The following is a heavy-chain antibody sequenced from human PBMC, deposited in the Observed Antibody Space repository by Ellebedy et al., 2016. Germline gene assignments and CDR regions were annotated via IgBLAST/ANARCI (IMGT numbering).Heavy chain of an antibody. CDR2: ISAYNGNT. V-gene: IGHV1-18*01. D-gene: IGHD6-13*01. Sequence: ASVKVSCKASGYTFTSYGISWVRQAPGQGLEWMGWISAYNGNTNYAQKLQGRVTMTRNTTISTAYMELTSLTSEDTAVYYCARALGSSNWYTEYWGQGTLVTVSS. CDR1: GYTFTSYG. J-gene: IGHJ4*02. CDR3: ARALGSSNWYTEY.